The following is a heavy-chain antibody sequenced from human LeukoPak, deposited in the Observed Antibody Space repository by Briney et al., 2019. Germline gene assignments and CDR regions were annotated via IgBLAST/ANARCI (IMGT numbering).Heavy chain of an antibody. CDR2: ISYDGSNK. CDR1: GFTFSSYG. J-gene: IGHJ4*02. CDR3: AKDSSSWCFDY. Sequence: GGSLRLSWAASGFTFSSYGMHWVRQAPGKGLEWVAVISYDGSNKYYADSVKGRFTISRDNSKNTLYLQMNSLRAEDTAVYYCAKDSSSWCFDYWGQGTLVTVSS. V-gene: IGHV3-30*18. D-gene: IGHD6-13*01.